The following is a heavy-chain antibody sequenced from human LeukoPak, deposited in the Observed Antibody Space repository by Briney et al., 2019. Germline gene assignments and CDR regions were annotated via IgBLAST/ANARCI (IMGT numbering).Heavy chain of an antibody. V-gene: IGHV4-34*01. Sequence: PSETLSLTCAVYGGSFSGYYWSWIRQPPGKGLEWIGEINHSGSTNYNPSLKSRVTISVDTSKNQFSLKLSSVTAADTAVYYCAGASSGWFTGVDYWGQGTLVTVSS. D-gene: IGHD6-19*01. CDR3: AGASSGWFTGVDY. CDR2: INHSGST. J-gene: IGHJ4*02. CDR1: GGSFSGYY.